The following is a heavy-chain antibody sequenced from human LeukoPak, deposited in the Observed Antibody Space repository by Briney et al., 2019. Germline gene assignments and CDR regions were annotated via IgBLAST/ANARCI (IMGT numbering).Heavy chain of an antibody. CDR1: GYTFTGYY. V-gene: IGHV1-2*02. Sequence: ASVKVSCKASGYTFTGYYMHWVRQAPGQGLEWMGWINPNSGGTNYAQRFQGRVTMTRDTSISTAYMELSRLRSDDTAVYYCAREMYTGYCSSTSCSNWFDPWGQGTLVTVSS. CDR2: INPNSGGT. D-gene: IGHD2-2*03. J-gene: IGHJ5*02. CDR3: AREMYTGYCSSTSCSNWFDP.